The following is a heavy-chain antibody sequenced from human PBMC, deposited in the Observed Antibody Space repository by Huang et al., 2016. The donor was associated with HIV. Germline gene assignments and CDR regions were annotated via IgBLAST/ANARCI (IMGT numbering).Heavy chain of an antibody. V-gene: IGHV4-34*01. CDR2: INHSGST. CDR1: GGAFSGYY. CDR3: ATSLQNIYGYNWFDP. Sequence: QVQLQQWGAGLLKPSETLSLTCAVYGGAFSGYYWSWIRQPPGKGLEWIGEINHSGSTTDNPSLKSRGTISVDTSKNQFARKLSSVTAADTAVYYCATSLQNIYGYNWFDPWGQGTLVTVSS. J-gene: IGHJ5*02. D-gene: IGHD5-18*01.